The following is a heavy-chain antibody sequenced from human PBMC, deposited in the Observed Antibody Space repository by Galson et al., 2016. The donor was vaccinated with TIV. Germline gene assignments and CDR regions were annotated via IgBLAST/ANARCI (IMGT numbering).Heavy chain of an antibody. CDR2: IYAGDSDT. CDR1: GSSFTSNW. V-gene: IGHV5-51*03. D-gene: IGHD5-12*01. CDR3: ARAPGYTGYSYGYFDA. Sequence: QSGAEVKKPGESLKISCKVSGSSFTSNWIAWVHQMPGKGLEWMGIIYAGDSDTRYSPSFQGQVTISADESVSTTYLQWSNLKASDSAMYFCARAPGYTGYSYGYFDAWGRGTLVTVSS. J-gene: IGHJ2*01.